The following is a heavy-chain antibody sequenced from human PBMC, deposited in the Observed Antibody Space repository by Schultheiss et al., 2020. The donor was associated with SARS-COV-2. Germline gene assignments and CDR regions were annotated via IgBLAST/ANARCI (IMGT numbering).Heavy chain of an antibody. J-gene: IGHJ6*02. Sequence: GESLKISCAASEFTFSDYYMSWIRQAPGKGLEWVSYISGSSTYTNFADSVKGRFTISRHNAKQSLYLQMNSLRPEDTAVYYCARVGRLEGLVGTSFYGVDVWGQGTTVTVSS. D-gene: IGHD1-26*01. CDR2: ISGSSTYT. CDR1: EFTFSDYY. V-gene: IGHV3-11*06. CDR3: ARVGRLEGLVGTSFYGVDV.